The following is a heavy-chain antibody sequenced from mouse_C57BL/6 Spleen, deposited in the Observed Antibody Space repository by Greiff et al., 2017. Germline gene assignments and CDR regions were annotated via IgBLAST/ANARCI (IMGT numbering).Heavy chain of an antibody. CDR3: AREGIQLRLPYAMDY. CDR1: GFNIKNTY. Sequence: EVKLVESVAELVRPGASVKLSCTASGFNIKNTYMHWVKQRPEQGLEWIGRIDPANGNTKYAPKFQGKATITADTSSNTAYLQLSSLTSEDTAIYYCAREGIQLRLPYAMDYWGQGTSVTVSS. CDR2: IDPANGNT. D-gene: IGHD3-2*02. V-gene: IGHV14-3*01. J-gene: IGHJ4*01.